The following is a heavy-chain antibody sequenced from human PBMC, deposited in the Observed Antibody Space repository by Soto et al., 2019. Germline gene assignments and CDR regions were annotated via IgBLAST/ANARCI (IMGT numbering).Heavy chain of an antibody. Sequence: QVPLVQSGAEVKKPGASVKVSCKASGYTFSRFGISWVRQAPGQGLEWMGWIRAYTGNTNYAQKFQGRVTMTTDTSTSTDYMELMSLRADDTAVYYCARPQFSDGPILDVWGQGTMVTVSS. V-gene: IGHV1-18*01. CDR1: GYTFSRFG. CDR2: IRAYTGNT. J-gene: IGHJ5*02. D-gene: IGHD5-18*01. CDR3: ARPQFSDGPILDV.